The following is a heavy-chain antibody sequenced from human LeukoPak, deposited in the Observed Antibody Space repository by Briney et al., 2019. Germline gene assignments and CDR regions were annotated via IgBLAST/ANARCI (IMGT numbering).Heavy chain of an antibody. CDR3: TRDLTL. V-gene: IGHV3-74*01. Sequence: GGSPRLSCAAPGFTFSNYWMHWVRQAPGKGLVWVSRVNSDGTTTTYADSVKGRITISRDNGKKTVCLQMISLRAEDTAVYYCTRDLTLWGQGTLVTVSS. J-gene: IGHJ4*02. CDR1: GFTFSNYW. CDR2: VNSDGTTT. D-gene: IGHD4-23*01.